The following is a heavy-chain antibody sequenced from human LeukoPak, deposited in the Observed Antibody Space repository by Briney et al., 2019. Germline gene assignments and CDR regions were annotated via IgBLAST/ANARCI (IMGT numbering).Heavy chain of an antibody. CDR1: GFTFNTYS. J-gene: IGHJ6*03. CDR2: IKEDGSEK. V-gene: IGHV3-7*01. CDR3: ARDTYDSSGYHFYYMDV. D-gene: IGHD3-22*01. Sequence: GGSLRLSCAVSGFTFNTYSMSWVRQAPGKGLEWVANIKEDGSEKHYGDSVRGRFTISRDNAKNSLYLRMNSLRAEDTALYFCARDTYDSSGYHFYYMDVWGKGTTVTVSS.